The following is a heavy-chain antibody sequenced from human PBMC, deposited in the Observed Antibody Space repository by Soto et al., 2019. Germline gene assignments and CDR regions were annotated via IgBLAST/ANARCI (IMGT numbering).Heavy chain of an antibody. J-gene: IGHJ4*02. Sequence: PSETLSLTCTVSGGSVSSGSYYWSWIRQPPGKGLEWIGYIYYSGSTNYNPSLKSRVTISVDTSKNQFSLKLSSVTAADMAVYYCARGGYSGYDSNFDYWGQGTLVTVSS. CDR3: ARGGYSGYDSNFDY. D-gene: IGHD5-12*01. CDR1: GGSVSSGSYY. CDR2: IYYSGST. V-gene: IGHV4-61*01.